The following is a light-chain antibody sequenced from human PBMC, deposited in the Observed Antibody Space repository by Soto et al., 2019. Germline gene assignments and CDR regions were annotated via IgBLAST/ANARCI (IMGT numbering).Light chain of an antibody. CDR1: QSVSNN. J-gene: IGKJ1*01. CDR3: QQYNNWPRT. CDR2: GAS. V-gene: IGKV3-15*01. Sequence: DIVLTQSPGTLSLSPGERDTLSCMASQSVSNNYLAWYQQKPGEAPRLLIFGASTRATGITARFSGSGSGTEFTLTISSLQSEDFAVYYCQQYNNWPRTFGQGTKVEIK.